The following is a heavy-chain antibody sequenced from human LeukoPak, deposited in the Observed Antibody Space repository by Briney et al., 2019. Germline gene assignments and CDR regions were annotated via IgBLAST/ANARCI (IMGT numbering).Heavy chain of an antibody. D-gene: IGHD5-12*01. CDR2: ITHSGST. CDR1: GGSFSGYY. Sequence: SETLSLTCAVYGGSFSGYYWSWIRQPPGKGLEWIGEITHSGSTNYNPSLKSRVTISVDTSKNQFSLKLTSVTAADTAVYYCARPGYSGYDIDYWGQGTLVTVSS. J-gene: IGHJ4*02. V-gene: IGHV4-34*01. CDR3: ARPGYSGYDIDY.